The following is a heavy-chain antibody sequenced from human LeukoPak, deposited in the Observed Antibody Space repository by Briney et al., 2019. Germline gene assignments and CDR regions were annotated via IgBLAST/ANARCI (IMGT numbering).Heavy chain of an antibody. CDR3: ARGAWATRLGS. CDR2: IYESGTT. J-gene: IGHJ4*02. CDR1: GESLNSYY. Sequence: SETLSLTCAVYGESLNSYYWSWVRQPPGEGLEWIGEIYESGTTEYNPSLKSRVTISMVPSKQQLSLSLSSVTAADTAVYYCARGAWATRLGSWGLGTPVIVSS. V-gene: IGHV4-34*01. D-gene: IGHD2-15*01.